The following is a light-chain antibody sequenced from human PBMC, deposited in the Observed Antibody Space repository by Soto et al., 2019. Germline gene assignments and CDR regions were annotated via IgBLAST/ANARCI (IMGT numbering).Light chain of an antibody. J-gene: IGLJ3*02. Sequence: QLVLTQPASVSGSPGQSITISCTGTSSDVGSYNYVSWYQQHPGKAPKLMIYEVSNRPSGVSNRFSGSKSGNTASLTISGLQAEDEADYYCISYTRTSIKVFGGGTKLTVL. V-gene: IGLV2-14*01. CDR3: ISYTRTSIKV. CDR2: EVS. CDR1: SSDVGSYNY.